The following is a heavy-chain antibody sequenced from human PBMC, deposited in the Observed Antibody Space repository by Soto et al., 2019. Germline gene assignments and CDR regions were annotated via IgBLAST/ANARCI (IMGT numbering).Heavy chain of an antibody. CDR1: GGSFSGYY. D-gene: IGHD1-20*01. J-gene: IGHJ6*03. CDR2: INHSGST. Sequence: LEILSLTCAVYGGSFSGYYLSWIRQPPGKGLEWIGEINHSGSTNYNPSLKSRVTISVDTSKNQFSLKLSSVTAADTAVYYCARYGPNWNYYYYYMDVWGKGTTVTVSS. CDR3: ARYGPNWNYYYYYMDV. V-gene: IGHV4-34*01.